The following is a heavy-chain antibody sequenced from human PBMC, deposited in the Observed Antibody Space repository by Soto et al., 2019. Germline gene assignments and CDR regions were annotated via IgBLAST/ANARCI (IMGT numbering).Heavy chain of an antibody. CDR1: GGSISTYY. D-gene: IGHD5-18*01. J-gene: IGHJ4*02. CDR2: IHFSGAT. V-gene: IGHV4-59*01. CDR3: ARDYSSFEY. Sequence: VQLSESGPGLVRPSGTLSLTCSVSGGSISTYYWSWIRQPPGKGLEWIGYIHFSGATSYHPSLESRVTLSVDTSRNQLSLTLNSVTAADTAVYYCARDYSSFEYWGQGIQVTVSS.